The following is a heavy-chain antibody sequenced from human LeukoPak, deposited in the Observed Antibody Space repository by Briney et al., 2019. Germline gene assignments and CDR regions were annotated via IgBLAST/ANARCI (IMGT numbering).Heavy chain of an antibody. CDR1: GYTFSSYW. Sequence: GESLKISCQGSGYTFSSYWIGWVRQMPGKGLEWMGIIYPGDSDTRYSPSFQGQVTISADKSINTAYLQWSSLKASDIATYYCARHTGIGSYYVDYWGQGTLVTVSS. CDR2: IYPGDSDT. V-gene: IGHV5-51*01. CDR3: ARHTGIGSYYVDY. D-gene: IGHD1-26*01. J-gene: IGHJ4*02.